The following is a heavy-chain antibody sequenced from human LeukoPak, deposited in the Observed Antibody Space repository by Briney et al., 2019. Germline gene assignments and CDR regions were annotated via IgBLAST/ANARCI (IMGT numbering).Heavy chain of an antibody. Sequence: ASVKVSCXASGYTFTGYYMHWVRQAPGQGLEWMGWINPNSGGTNYAQKFQGRVTMTRDTSISTAYMELSRLRSDDTAVYYCARAQLPAVQWYYFDYWGQGTLVTVSS. J-gene: IGHJ4*02. CDR1: GYTFTGYY. CDR3: ARAQLPAVQWYYFDY. V-gene: IGHV1-2*02. D-gene: IGHD2-2*01. CDR2: INPNSGGT.